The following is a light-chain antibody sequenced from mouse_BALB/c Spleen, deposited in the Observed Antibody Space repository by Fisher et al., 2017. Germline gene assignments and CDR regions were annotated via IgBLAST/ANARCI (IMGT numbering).Light chain of an antibody. V-gene: IGKV4-55*01. Sequence: IVLTQSTAILSASPGEKVTMTCSASSSVSYMYWYQQKPGSSPRLLIYDTSNLASGVPARFSGSGSGTSYSLTINSMEAEDAATYYCQQWSSNPLTFGAGTKLELK. J-gene: IGKJ5*01. CDR1: SSVSY. CDR3: QQWSSNPLT. CDR2: DTS.